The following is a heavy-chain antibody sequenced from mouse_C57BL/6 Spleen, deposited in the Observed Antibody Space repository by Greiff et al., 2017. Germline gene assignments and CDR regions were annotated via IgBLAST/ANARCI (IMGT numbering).Heavy chain of an antibody. CDR3: ERHATTVVAEDYFDY. CDR2: ISSGGSYT. J-gene: IGHJ2*01. Sequence: DVKLVESGGDLVKPGGSLKLSCAASGFTFSSYGMSWVRQTPDKRLEWVATISSGGSYTYYPDSVKGRFTISRDNAKNTLYLQMSSLKSEDTAMYYCERHATTVVAEDYFDYWGQGTTLTVSS. D-gene: IGHD1-1*01. CDR1: GFTFSSYG. V-gene: IGHV5-6*02.